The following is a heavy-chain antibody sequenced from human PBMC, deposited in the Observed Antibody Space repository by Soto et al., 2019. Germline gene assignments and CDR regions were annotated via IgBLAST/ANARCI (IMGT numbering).Heavy chain of an antibody. CDR2: INAGNGNT. CDR3: ARAGVPSQWLGVYYYGMDV. CDR1: GYTFTSYA. V-gene: IGHV1-3*01. J-gene: IGHJ6*02. D-gene: IGHD3-10*01. Sequence: ASVKVSCKASGYTFTSYAMHWVRQAPGQRLEWMGWINAGNGNTKYSQKFQGRVTITRDTSASTAYMELSSLRSEDTAVYYCARAGVPSQWLGVYYYGMDVWGQGTTVAVSS.